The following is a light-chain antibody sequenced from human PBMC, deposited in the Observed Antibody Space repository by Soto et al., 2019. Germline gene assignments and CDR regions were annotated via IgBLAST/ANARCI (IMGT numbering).Light chain of an antibody. CDR2: GAS. V-gene: IGKV3-15*01. J-gene: IGKJ4*01. Sequence: IVMTQSPATLSVSPGERATLSCRASQSISSDVAWYRQKPGQPPTRILYGASTRAIGIRARFSGSGSGTEFTLTINSLQSEDFGTYYCQQYNDCPLSFGGGTKVEIK. CDR3: QQYNDCPLS. CDR1: QSISSD.